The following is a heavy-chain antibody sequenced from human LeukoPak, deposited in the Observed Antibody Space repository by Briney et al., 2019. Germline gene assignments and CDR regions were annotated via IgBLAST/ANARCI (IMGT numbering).Heavy chain of an antibody. CDR3: ARGLIGGSGYFDY. CDR2: IYYSGST. V-gene: IGHV4-59*01. Sequence: SETLSLTCTVSGGSISSYYWSWIRQLPGKGLEWIGYIYYSGSTNYNPSLKSRVTISVDTSKNQFSLKLSSVTAADTAVYYCARGLIGGSGYFDYWGQGTLVTVSS. D-gene: IGHD3-16*01. J-gene: IGHJ4*02. CDR1: GGSISSYY.